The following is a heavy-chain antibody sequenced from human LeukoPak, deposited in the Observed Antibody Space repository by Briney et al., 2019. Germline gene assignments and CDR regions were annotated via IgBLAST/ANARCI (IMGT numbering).Heavy chain of an antibody. V-gene: IGHV3-21*01. CDR2: ISSSSSYI. CDR1: GFTFSSYS. D-gene: IGHD3-22*01. CDR3: ASHYYDSSGHLFDY. Sequence: GGSLRLSCAVSGFTFSSYSMNWVRQAPGKGLEWVSSISSSSSYIYYADSVKGRFTISRDNAKNSLYLQMNSLRAEDTAVHYCASHYYDSSGHLFDYWGQGTLVTVSS. J-gene: IGHJ4*02.